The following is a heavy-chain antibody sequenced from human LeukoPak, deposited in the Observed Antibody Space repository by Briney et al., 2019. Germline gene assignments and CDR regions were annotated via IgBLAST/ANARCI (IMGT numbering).Heavy chain of an antibody. CDR1: GGSYSGYY. D-gene: IGHD2-21*01. V-gene: IGHV4-34*01. CDR3: AGVWVNFQH. Sequence: SETLSLTCAVNGGSYSGYYWSWIRQSPGKGLEWIGDIDHTGKTNYHPSLKSRVTISSDTSNSQFSLQLTSVTDADTAVYYCAGVWVNFQHWGRGTLVNVSA. J-gene: IGHJ1*01. CDR2: IDHTGKT.